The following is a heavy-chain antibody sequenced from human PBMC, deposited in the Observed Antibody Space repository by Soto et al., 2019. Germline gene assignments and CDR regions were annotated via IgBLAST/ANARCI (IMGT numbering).Heavy chain of an antibody. CDR3: TGITWFRGMDV. CDR2: TYYKSKWNN. V-gene: IGHV6-1*01. D-gene: IGHD3-10*01. Sequence: PSQTLSLTCVISGDSVSSNSAGWNWIRKSPSRGLEWLGRTYYKSKWNNDYALSVKSRITINPDTSKNQFSLHLYSVTPEDTAVYYCTGITWFRGMDVWGQGTPVPVSS. J-gene: IGHJ6*02. CDR1: GDSVSSNSAG.